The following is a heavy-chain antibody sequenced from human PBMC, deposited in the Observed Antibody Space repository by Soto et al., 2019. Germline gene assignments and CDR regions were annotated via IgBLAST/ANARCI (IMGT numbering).Heavy chain of an antibody. CDR1: GYSFTSYW. D-gene: IGHD5-18*01. J-gene: IGHJ6*02. Sequence: PGESLKISCKGSGYSFTSYWIGWVRQMPGKGLEWMGIIYPGDSDTRYSPSFQGQVTNSADKSISTAYLQWSSLKASDTAMYYCAGPRVYSYGSHYYYGMDVWGQGTTVTVSS. CDR2: IYPGDSDT. CDR3: AGPRVYSYGSHYYYGMDV. V-gene: IGHV5-51*01.